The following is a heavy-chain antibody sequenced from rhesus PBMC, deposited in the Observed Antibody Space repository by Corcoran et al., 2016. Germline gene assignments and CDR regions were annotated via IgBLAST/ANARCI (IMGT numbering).Heavy chain of an antibody. CDR3: ARLGNGAFDF. CDR1: GGSISSRY. Sequence: QLQLQESGPGLVKPSETLSLTCAVPGGSISSRYWSWIRQAPGKGLEWIGYIYGSGSITNYNPSLKSRVTLSVDTSKNQLSLKLSSVTAADTAVYYCARLGNGAFDFWGQGLRVTVSS. CDR2: IYGSGSIT. D-gene: IGHD1-32*01. V-gene: IGHV4-169*01. J-gene: IGHJ3*01.